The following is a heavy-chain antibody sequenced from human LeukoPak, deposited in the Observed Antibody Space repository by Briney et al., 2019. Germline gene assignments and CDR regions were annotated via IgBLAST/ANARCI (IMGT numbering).Heavy chain of an antibody. CDR2: ISDSGGNT. CDR3: AKDYRSSGDYHSFDP. V-gene: IGHV3-23*01. CDR1: GFSFSIYA. J-gene: IGHJ5*02. Sequence: GGSLRLSCAGSGFSFSIYAMNWVRQAPGKGLEWVSSISDSGGNTYYADSVKGRFTISRDNSKNTLYMQLNSLRGEDTAVYYCAKDYRSSGDYHSFDPWGQGTLLTVSS. D-gene: IGHD3-22*01.